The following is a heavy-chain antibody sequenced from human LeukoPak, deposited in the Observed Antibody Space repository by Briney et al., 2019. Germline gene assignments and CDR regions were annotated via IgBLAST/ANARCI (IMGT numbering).Heavy chain of an antibody. J-gene: IGHJ4*02. D-gene: IGHD3-3*01. CDR3: ARIGDFWSGYFDY. V-gene: IGHV4-59*01. Sequence: SETLSLTCTVSGGALSGSYWHWIRKPPGKGLEWIGFIYYSGNTNYNPSLKSRLTISLDTSKMQFSLKLSSVTAADTAVYYCARIGDFWSGYFDYWGQGTLVTVSS. CDR1: GGALSGSY. CDR2: IYYSGNT.